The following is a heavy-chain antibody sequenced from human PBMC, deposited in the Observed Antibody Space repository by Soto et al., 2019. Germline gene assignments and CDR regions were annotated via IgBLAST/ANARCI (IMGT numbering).Heavy chain of an antibody. Sequence: QVQLVQSGAEVKKPGSSVKVSCKAAGGTFSSYAISWVRQAPGQGLEWMGGIIPIFGTGNYAQKFEGRVTITADESTSTAYMELSSLRSEDTAVYYCARARTASCPVGCWFDPWCQGTLVTVSS. V-gene: IGHV1-69*12. D-gene: IGHD2-15*01. CDR2: IIPIFGTG. CDR3: ARARTASCPVGCWFDP. J-gene: IGHJ5*02. CDR1: GGTFSSYA.